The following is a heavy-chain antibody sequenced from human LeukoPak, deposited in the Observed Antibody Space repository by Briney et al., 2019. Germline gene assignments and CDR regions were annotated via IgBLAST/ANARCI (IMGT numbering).Heavy chain of an antibody. CDR3: ARSSGSYYNVVYHGYFDY. D-gene: IGHD3-10*01. CDR2: IIPIFGTA. V-gene: IGHV1-69*13. Sequence: SVKVSCKASGYTFTSYAMNWVRQAPGQGLEWMGGIIPIFGTANYAQKFQGRVTITADESTSTAYMELSSLRSEDTAVYYCARSSGSYYNVVYHGYFDYWGQGTLVTVSS. J-gene: IGHJ4*02. CDR1: GYTFTSYA.